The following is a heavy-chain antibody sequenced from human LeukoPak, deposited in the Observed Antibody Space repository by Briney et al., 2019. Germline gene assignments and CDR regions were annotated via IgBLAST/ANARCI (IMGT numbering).Heavy chain of an antibody. CDR2: IKQDGSEK. Sequence: GGSLRLSCAASGFTFSSYWMSWVRQAPGKGLEWVANIKQDGSEKYYVDSVKGRFTISRDNAKNSLYLQMNSLRAEDTAVYYCARELVAGGGRRGMDVWGQGTTVTVSS. CDR1: GFTFSSYW. D-gene: IGHD6-19*01. CDR3: ARELVAGGGRRGMDV. J-gene: IGHJ6*02. V-gene: IGHV3-7*01.